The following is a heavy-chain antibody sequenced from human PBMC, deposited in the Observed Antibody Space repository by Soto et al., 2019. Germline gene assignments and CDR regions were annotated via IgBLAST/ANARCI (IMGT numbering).Heavy chain of an antibody. CDR3: TRRGTTGGLDV. D-gene: IGHD3-16*01. CDR2: TSYDGSNK. J-gene: IGHJ4*02. CDR1: GFTFRSYV. V-gene: IGHV3-30*19. Sequence: QVQLVESGGGVVQPGTSLRLSCVGSGFTFRSYVIHWVRQAPGKGLERVALTSYDGSNKYYDDSVEGRFTISIDNSSNTVGLQMDSLRLEDTAMLCWTRRGTTGGLDVWCQGTRVSVSS.